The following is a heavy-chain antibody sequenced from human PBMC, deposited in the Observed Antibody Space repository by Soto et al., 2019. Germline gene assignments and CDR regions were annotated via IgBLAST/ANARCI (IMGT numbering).Heavy chain of an antibody. CDR1: GDSVSSSNW. Sequence: QVQLQESGPGVVKPSETLSLTCAVSGDSVSSSNWWNWVRQSPVKGLEWIGEVSHSGTTYYNPSLHNRVTISXXTXSXXIYLTLTSVTAADTAVYYCARVRRSCSASSCYLDPWGQGILVTVSS. CDR2: VSHSGTT. CDR3: ARVRRSCSASSCYLDP. V-gene: IGHV4-4*02. D-gene: IGHD2-15*01. J-gene: IGHJ5*02.